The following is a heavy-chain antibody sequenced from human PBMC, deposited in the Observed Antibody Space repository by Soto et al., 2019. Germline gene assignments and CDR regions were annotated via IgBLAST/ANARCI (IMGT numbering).Heavy chain of an antibody. CDR2: IWYDGSNK. D-gene: IGHD5-12*01. Sequence: GGSLRLSCAASGFTFSSYGMHWVRQAPGKGLEWVAVIWYDGSNKYYADSVKGRFTISRDNSKNTLYLQMNSLRAEDTAVYYCARDRDYDSGYYFDYWGQGTLVTVSS. J-gene: IGHJ4*02. CDR1: GFTFSSYG. CDR3: ARDRDYDSGYYFDY. V-gene: IGHV3-33*01.